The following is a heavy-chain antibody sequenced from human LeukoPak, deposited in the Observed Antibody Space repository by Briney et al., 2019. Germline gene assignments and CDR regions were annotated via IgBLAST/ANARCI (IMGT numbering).Heavy chain of an antibody. CDR1: GGSISSYY. CDR3: ARIVPYNYGYVDY. CDR2: IYYSGST. Sequence: SETLSLTCTVSGGSISSYYWSWIRQPPGKGLEWIGYIYYSGSTNYNPSLKSRVTISVDTSKNQFSLKLSSVTAADTAVYYCARIVPYNYGYVDYWGQGTLVTVSS. V-gene: IGHV4-59*01. J-gene: IGHJ4*02. D-gene: IGHD5-18*01.